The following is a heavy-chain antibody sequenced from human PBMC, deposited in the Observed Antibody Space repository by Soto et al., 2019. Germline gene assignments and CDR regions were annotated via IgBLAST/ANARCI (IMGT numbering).Heavy chain of an antibody. CDR2: INHSGST. V-gene: IGHV4-34*01. CDR3: ARGNYDFWSGYYGWFDP. J-gene: IGHJ5*02. Sequence: QVQLQQWGAGLLKPSETLSLTCAVYGGSFSGYYWSWIRQPPGKGLEWIGEINHSGSTNYNPSLKSRVTISVDTSKNQFSLKLSSVTAADTAVYYCARGNYDFWSGYYGWFDPWGQGTLVIVSP. CDR1: GGSFSGYY. D-gene: IGHD3-3*01.